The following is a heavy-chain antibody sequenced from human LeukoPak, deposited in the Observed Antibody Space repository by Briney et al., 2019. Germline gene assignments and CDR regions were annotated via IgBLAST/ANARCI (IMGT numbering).Heavy chain of an antibody. CDR3: ASRSGSYYYYGMDV. D-gene: IGHD3-22*01. Sequence: SETLSLTCTVSGYSISSGYYWGWIRQPPGKGLEWIGSIYHSGSTYYNPSLKSRVTISVDTSKNQFSLKLSSVTAADTAVYYCASRSGSYYYYGMDVWGQGTTVTVSS. V-gene: IGHV4-38-2*02. CDR1: GYSISSGYY. CDR2: IYHSGST. J-gene: IGHJ6*02.